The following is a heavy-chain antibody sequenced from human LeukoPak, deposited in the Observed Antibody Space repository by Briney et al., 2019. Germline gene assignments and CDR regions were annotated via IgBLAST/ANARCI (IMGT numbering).Heavy chain of an antibody. V-gene: IGHV4-39*01. CDR3: ARLLVGTLYYFDY. J-gene: IGHJ4*02. CDR1: GGSISSSSYY. CDR2: IYYSGST. Sequence: PSETLSLTCTVSGGSISSSSYYWGWIRQPPGKGLEWIGSIYYSGSTYYNPSLKSRVTISVDTSKNQFSLKLSSVTAADTAVYYCARLLVGTLYYFDYWGQGTLVTVSS. D-gene: IGHD2-21*02.